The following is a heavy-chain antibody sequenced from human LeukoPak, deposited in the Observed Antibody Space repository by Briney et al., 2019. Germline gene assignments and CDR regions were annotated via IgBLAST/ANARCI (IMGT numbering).Heavy chain of an antibody. J-gene: IGHJ4*02. Sequence: SETLSLTCSVSGGSISSSSYYWGRIRQPPGKGLEWIGSINYSGKTYHNPSLKSRVTISVDTSKNQFSLKLSSVTAADTTLYYCARHTYGTFDYWGQGTLVTVSS. D-gene: IGHD3-10*01. V-gene: IGHV4-39*01. CDR2: INYSGKT. CDR1: GGSISSSSYY. CDR3: ARHTYGTFDY.